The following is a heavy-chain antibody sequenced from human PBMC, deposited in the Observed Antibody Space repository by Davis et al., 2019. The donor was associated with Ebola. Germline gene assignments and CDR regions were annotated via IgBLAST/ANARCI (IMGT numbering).Heavy chain of an antibody. CDR3: ARAAGSNYYYGMDV. V-gene: IGHV5-51*01. D-gene: IGHD6-19*01. CDR1: GYSFTSSW. Sequence: GESLKISRKGSGYSFTSSWNGWVRQMPGKGLEWMGILYPGDSDTRYSPSFQGQVTISADKSLSTAYLQWSSLKASDTAMYYCARAAGSNYYYGMDVWGQGTTVTVSS. CDR2: LYPGDSDT. J-gene: IGHJ6*02.